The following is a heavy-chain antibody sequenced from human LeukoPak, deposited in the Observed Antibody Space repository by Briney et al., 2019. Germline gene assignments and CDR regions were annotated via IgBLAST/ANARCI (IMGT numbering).Heavy chain of an antibody. Sequence: ASVKVSCKASGYTFTSYYMHWVRQAPGQGLEWMGIINPSGGSTSYAQKFQGRVTMTRDTSTSTVYMELSSLRSEDTAVYYCATDWYYYGSGSYKAFDIWGQGTMVTVSS. V-gene: IGHV1-46*01. D-gene: IGHD3-10*01. CDR3: ATDWYYYGSGSYKAFDI. CDR1: GYTFTSYY. CDR2: INPSGGST. J-gene: IGHJ3*02.